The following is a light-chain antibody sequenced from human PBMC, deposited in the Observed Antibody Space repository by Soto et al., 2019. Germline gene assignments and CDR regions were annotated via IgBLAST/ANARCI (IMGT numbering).Light chain of an antibody. CDR1: QSISIW. J-gene: IGKJ2*01. CDR3: QQYNSHPYV. CDR2: KAP. V-gene: IGKV1-5*03. Sequence: DIQMTQSPSTLSASVGDRVTITCRASQSISIWLAWYQQKPGKVPSLLIYKAPSLQTGVSSRFSGSGSGTEFTLTISSLQPDDFATYYCQQYNSHPYVFGQGTKLEIK.